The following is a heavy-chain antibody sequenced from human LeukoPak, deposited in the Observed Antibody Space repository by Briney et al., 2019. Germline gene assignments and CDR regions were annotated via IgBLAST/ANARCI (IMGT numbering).Heavy chain of an antibody. J-gene: IGHJ1*01. CDR2: TKSKAYGGTI. D-gene: IGHD1-26*01. CDR3: TKDVLRTYSLVGYRH. Sequence: GGSLRLSCTASGFTFGDYAISWVSQAPGKGLEWVGFTKSKAYGGTIEYAAAVKGRFTISRDDSKSIAYLQMNSLKTEDTAMYYCTKDVLRTYSLVGYRHWGQGTLVTVSS. CDR1: GFTFGDYA. V-gene: IGHV3-49*04.